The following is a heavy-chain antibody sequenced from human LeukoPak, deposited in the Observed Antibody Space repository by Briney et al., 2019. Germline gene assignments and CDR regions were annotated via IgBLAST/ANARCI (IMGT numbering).Heavy chain of an antibody. CDR1: EFIFSNHD. CDR3: ARTRLGTSTSFYFDP. D-gene: IGHD1-26*01. Sequence: TGGSLRLSCAASEFIFSNHDMHWVRQAPGKGLEWVALIRYDGRSEYYSGYMQGRFTVSRDNSKKNLYLNMNSLRPEDTAVYYCARTRLGTSTSFYFDPWGQGTLVTVSS. V-gene: IGHV3-30*02. J-gene: IGHJ4*02. CDR2: IRYDGRSE.